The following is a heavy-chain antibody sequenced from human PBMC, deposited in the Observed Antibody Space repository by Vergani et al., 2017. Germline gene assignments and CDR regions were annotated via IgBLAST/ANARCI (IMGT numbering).Heavy chain of an antibody. CDR1: GGSISGTNW. CDR3: ASYSSSSGPVLR. D-gene: IGHD6-6*01. J-gene: IGHJ4*02. Sequence: QVQLQESGPGLVKPPGTLSLTCAVSGGSISGTNWWSWVRQSPGKGLEWIGEIYHSGSTNYNPSLKSRVTISVDKSKNQFSLKLNSVIAADAAVYFCASYSSSSGPVLRWGQGTLVTVSS. CDR2: IYHSGST. V-gene: IGHV4-4*01.